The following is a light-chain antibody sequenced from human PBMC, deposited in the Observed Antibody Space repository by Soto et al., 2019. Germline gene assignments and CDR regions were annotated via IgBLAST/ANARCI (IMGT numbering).Light chain of an antibody. CDR2: DAS. CDR1: QDIRKS. CDR3: QQSDNLPIT. V-gene: IGKV1-33*01. J-gene: IGKJ3*01. Sequence: DIRMTQSPSTLSASVGDRVTITCQASQDIRKSLNWYQQKRGEAPKLLIYDASNLETGVPSRFSGSGSRIDFSFNISSLQPEEIATYYCQQSDNLPITFGPGTKVHIQ.